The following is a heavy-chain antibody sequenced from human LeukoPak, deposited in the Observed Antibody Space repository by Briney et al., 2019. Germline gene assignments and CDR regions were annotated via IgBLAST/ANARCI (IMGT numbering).Heavy chain of an antibody. CDR1: GFTFMSYS. D-gene: IGHD3-3*02. Sequence: GGSLRLSCAASGFTFMSYSMNWVRQAPGKGLEWVSSISSSRSSYIYYADSVKGRFTISRDNAKNSLYLQMNSLRAEDTAVYYCAREKSFLEWLSTGRRDGYYMDVWGKGTTVTVSS. V-gene: IGHV3-21*01. J-gene: IGHJ6*03. CDR2: ISSSRSSYI. CDR3: AREKSFLEWLSTGRRDGYYMDV.